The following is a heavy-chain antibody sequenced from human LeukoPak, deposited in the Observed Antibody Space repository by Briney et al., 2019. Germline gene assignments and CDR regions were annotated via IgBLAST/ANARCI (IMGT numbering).Heavy chain of an antibody. CDR1: LDSISSYY. D-gene: IGHD3-10*01. Sequence: PETLSLTCTLSLDSISSYYWSWTPEPPGRGLEWSGYIYYSGSTNYNPSLKSGGTISVDMSKNQFSLKLSSVSAADTGVYYCARHYPFGSGSYSPFYFDYWGQGTLVTVSS. CDR2: IYYSGST. J-gene: IGHJ4*02. CDR3: ARHYPFGSGSYSPFYFDY. V-gene: IGHV4-59*08.